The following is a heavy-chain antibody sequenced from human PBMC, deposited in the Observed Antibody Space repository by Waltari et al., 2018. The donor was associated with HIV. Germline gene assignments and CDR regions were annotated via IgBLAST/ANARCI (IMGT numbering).Heavy chain of an antibody. Sequence: EVHLVESGGTLVQPGGSLRLSCSASGFTFSNYAVHWVRQTPGKGLEYVSAISGDGKSTYYAGSVKGRFTISRDNSKSTVWLQMRSLRAEDTAVYYCAKGNYDVLTGYYGPSFEYWGQGTLVTVSS. J-gene: IGHJ4*02. CDR3: AKGNYDVLTGYYGPSFEY. D-gene: IGHD3-9*01. CDR2: ISGDGKST. CDR1: GFTFSNYA. V-gene: IGHV3-64D*06.